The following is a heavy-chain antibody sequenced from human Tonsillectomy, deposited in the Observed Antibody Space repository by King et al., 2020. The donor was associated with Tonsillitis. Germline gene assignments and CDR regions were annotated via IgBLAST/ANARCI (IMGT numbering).Heavy chain of an antibody. V-gene: IGHV1-69*12. D-gene: IGHD5-18*01. J-gene: IGHJ4*02. CDR3: ARGGGYSYGSR. CDR1: GGNFTNYV. Sequence: QLVQSGAEVKKPGSSVKVSCKASGGNFTNYVITWVRQAPGQGLDWMGGLIPIYNTANYAQRFQDRLTITADESTSTTYMELSSLRSDDTAMYFCARGGGYSYGSRWGQGTPVTVSS. CDR2: LIPIYNTA.